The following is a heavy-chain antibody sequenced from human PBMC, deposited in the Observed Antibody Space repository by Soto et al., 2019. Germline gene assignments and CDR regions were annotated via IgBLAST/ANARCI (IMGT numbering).Heavy chain of an antibody. CDR3: ARVGDCSSTSCYPQTYARLYYYYMDV. CDR2: IYYSGST. V-gene: IGHV4-59*01. Sequence: SETLSLTCTVSGGSISSYYWSWIRQPPGKGLEWIGYIYYSGSTNYNLSLKSRVTISVDTSKNQFSLKLSSVTAADTAVYYCARVGDCSSTSCYPQTYARLYYYYMDVWGKGTTVTVSS. D-gene: IGHD2-2*01. CDR1: GGSISSYY. J-gene: IGHJ6*03.